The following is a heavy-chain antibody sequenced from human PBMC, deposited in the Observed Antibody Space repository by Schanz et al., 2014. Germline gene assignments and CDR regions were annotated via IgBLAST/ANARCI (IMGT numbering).Heavy chain of an antibody. J-gene: IGHJ4*02. Sequence: EVQLLESGRGLVQPGGSLRLSCAASGFSFRKSAMSWVRQAPGKGLEWVSALTGSGTTTYYADSVKGRFTISRDNSKNTLDLQMNSLRAEDTAIYYCAKDLAAVGLFDYWGQGSLVNVSP. CDR1: GFSFRKSA. V-gene: IGHV3-23*01. CDR3: AKDLAAVGLFDY. CDR2: LTGSGTTT. D-gene: IGHD6-13*01.